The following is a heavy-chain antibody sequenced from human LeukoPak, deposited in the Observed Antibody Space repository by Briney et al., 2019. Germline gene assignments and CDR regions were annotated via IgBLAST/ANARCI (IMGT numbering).Heavy chain of an antibody. J-gene: IGHJ4*02. CDR1: GDSMGRYY. V-gene: IGHV4-4*07. CDR3: ARESSGGSQPRFYYFDY. D-gene: IGHD2-15*01. CDR2: IHISGTT. Sequence: SETLSLTCTVSGDSMGRYYWSFIRQPAGKGLEWIGRIHISGTTWYNAPLKSRVTMSVDTSKNQFSLKLSSVTAADTAVYYCARESSGGSQPRFYYFDYWGQGTLVTVSS.